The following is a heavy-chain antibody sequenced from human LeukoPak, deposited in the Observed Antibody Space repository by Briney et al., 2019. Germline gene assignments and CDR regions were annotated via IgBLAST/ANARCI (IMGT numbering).Heavy chain of an antibody. CDR1: GFTFSSYA. V-gene: IGHV3-30*04. D-gene: IGHD5-12*01. CDR2: ISYDGSNK. J-gene: IGHJ5*02. Sequence: SGGSLRLSCAASGFTFSSYAMHWVRQAPGKGLEWVAVISYDGSNKYYADSVKGRFTISRDNSKNTLYLQMNSLRAEDTAVYYCAKDGFPRAQKWRWFDPWGQGTLVTVSS. CDR3: AKDGFPRAQKWRWFDP.